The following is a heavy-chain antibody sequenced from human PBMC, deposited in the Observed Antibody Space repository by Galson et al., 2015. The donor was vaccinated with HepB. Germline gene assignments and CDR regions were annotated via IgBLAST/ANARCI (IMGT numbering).Heavy chain of an antibody. V-gene: IGHV3-74*01. D-gene: IGHD1-20*01. CDR2: ITSDGDGSNI. J-gene: IGHJ4*02. Sequence: SLRLSCAASGFTISSCWMHWVRQAPGKGLVWVSHITSDGDGSNIRYADSVKGRFTISRDNAKNTLYLEINSLRVEDTAVYYCARDLRHCSADNCNWGQGTLVTVSS. CDR1: GFTISSCW. CDR3: ARDLRHCSADNCN.